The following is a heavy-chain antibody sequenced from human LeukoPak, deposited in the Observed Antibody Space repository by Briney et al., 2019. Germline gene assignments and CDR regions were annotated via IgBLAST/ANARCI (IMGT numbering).Heavy chain of an antibody. CDR3: ARFPPHGYGDYEARDFDY. V-gene: IGHV4-34*01. Sequence: SETLSLTCAVYGGSFSGYYWSWIRQPPGKGLEWIGEINHSGSTNYNPSLKSRVTISVDTSKNQFSLKLSSVTAADTAVYYCARFPPHGYGDYEARDFDYWGQGTLVTVSS. J-gene: IGHJ4*02. CDR1: GGSFSGYY. D-gene: IGHD4-17*01. CDR2: INHSGST.